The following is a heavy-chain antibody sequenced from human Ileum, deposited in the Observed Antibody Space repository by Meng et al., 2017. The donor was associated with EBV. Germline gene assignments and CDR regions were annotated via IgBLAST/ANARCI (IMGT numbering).Heavy chain of an antibody. D-gene: IGHD5-18*01. V-gene: IGHV4-4*02. J-gene: IGHJ4*02. CDR3: ARWAFIYSYGFDH. Sequence: QVQVQGAGPGLVKPSGTLSLTCAVSGASITESNSWSWVRQPPGKGLEWIGEIYHSGGTNYNPSLKSRVTISVDKSKNQISLKLNSVTAADTAVYYCARWAFIYSYGFDHWGQGTLVTVSS. CDR2: IYHSGGT. CDR1: GASITESNS.